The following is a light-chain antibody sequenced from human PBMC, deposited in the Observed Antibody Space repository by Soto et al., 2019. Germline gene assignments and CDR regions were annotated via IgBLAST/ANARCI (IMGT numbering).Light chain of an antibody. J-gene: IGLJ2*01. V-gene: IGLV2-23*02. CDR3: CSYANSNTLL. Sequence: QSALTQPASVSGSPGQSITISCTGTSSDVGSYDLVSWYQQHPGTAPKLIIYEVTNRPSGVSNRFSGSKSGNTASLTISGLQAEDDSDYYCCSYANSNTLLFGGGTKLTVL. CDR2: EVT. CDR1: SSDVGSYDL.